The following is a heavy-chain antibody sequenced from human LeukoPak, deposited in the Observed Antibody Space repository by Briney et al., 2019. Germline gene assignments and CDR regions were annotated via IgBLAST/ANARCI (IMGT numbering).Heavy chain of an antibody. V-gene: IGHV4-59*01. D-gene: IGHD5-18*01. J-gene: IGHJ4*02. CDR2: IYHSGSA. CDR3: ARFYAAMDPLYYFDY. Sequence: SETLSLTCTVSGGSFSSYYWSWIRQPPGKGLEWIGYIYHSGSANYNPSLKSRVTISVDTSKNQFSLKLSSVTAADTAVYYCARFYAAMDPLYYFDYWGQGTLVTVSS. CDR1: GGSFSSYY.